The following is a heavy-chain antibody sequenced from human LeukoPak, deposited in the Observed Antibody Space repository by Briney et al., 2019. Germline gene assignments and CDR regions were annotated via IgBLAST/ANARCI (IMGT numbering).Heavy chain of an antibody. CDR3: ARGIQLWHFFDY. CDR2: INPSGGST. J-gene: IGHJ4*02. D-gene: IGHD5-18*01. CDR1: GYTFTSYY. V-gene: IGHV1-46*01. Sequence: ASVKVSYKASGYTFTSYYMHWVRQAPGQGLEWMGIINPSGGSTSYAQKFQGRVTMTRDMSTSTVYMELSSLRSEDTAVYYCARGIQLWHFFDYWGQGTLVTVSS.